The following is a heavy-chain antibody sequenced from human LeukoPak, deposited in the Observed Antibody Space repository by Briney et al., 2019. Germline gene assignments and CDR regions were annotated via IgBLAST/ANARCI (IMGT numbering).Heavy chain of an antibody. J-gene: IGHJ4*02. Sequence: GGSLRLSCAASGFTFSSYSMNWVRQAPGKGLEWVSSISSSSSYIYYADSVKGRFTISRDNAKNSLYLQMNSLRAEDTAVYYCASTQPGGSSWYKYWGQGTLVTVSS. CDR1: GFTFSSYS. CDR3: ASTQPGGSSWYKY. CDR2: ISSSSSYI. D-gene: IGHD6-13*01. V-gene: IGHV3-21*01.